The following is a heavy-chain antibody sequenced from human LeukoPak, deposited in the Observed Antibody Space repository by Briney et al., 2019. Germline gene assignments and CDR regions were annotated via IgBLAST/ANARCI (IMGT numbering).Heavy chain of an antibody. Sequence: GASVKVSCKASGGTFSSYAISWARQAPGQGLEWMGGIIPIFGTANYAQKFQGRVTITADESTSTAYIELSSLRSEDTAVYYCARDKGDNWNYGEPFDYWGQGTLVTVSS. CDR3: ARDKGDNWNYGEPFDY. V-gene: IGHV1-69*13. CDR1: GGTFSSYA. J-gene: IGHJ4*02. CDR2: IIPIFGTA. D-gene: IGHD1-7*01.